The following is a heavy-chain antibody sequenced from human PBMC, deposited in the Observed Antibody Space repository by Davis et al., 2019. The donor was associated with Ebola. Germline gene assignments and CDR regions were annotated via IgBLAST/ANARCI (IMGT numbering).Heavy chain of an antibody. Sequence: GESLKISCADSVITFSSYAMTWVRQAPGKGLEWVSAISGSGGSTYYADSVKGRFTISRDNSKKTLYLQMNSLRAEDTAVYYCAKDFRAATMIVVVIGDAFDIWGQGTMVTVSS. CDR3: AKDFRAATMIVVVIGDAFDI. J-gene: IGHJ3*02. CDR1: VITFSSYA. D-gene: IGHD3-22*01. V-gene: IGHV3-23*01. CDR2: ISGSGGST.